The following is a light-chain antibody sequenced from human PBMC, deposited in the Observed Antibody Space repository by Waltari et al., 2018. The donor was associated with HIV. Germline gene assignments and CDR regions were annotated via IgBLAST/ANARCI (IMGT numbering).Light chain of an antibody. Sequence: QSALTQPASVSGSPGQSITISCTGTSSDVARYNYRFWYQQHPGKAPKLVIYDVSNRPSGVSDRFSGSKSGNTASLTISGLQAEDEADYYCSSYTSSSTYLVFGGGTKLTVL. J-gene: IGLJ2*01. CDR3: SSYTSSSTYLV. CDR2: DVS. CDR1: SSDVARYNY. V-gene: IGLV2-14*03.